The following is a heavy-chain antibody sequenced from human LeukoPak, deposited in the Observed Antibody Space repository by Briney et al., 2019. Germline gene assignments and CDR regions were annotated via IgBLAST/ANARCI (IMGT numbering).Heavy chain of an antibody. D-gene: IGHD3-10*01. J-gene: IGHJ4*02. V-gene: IGHV4-30-4*08. CDR2: IYYSGST. CDR3: ARDLGMVRGPGDH. Sequence: PSQTLSLTCSVSGGSISSGDYYWSWIRQPPGRGLEWIGYIYYSGSTYYNPSLKSRVTISVDTSKNQFSLKLSSVTAADTAVYYCARDLGMVRGPGDHWGQGTLVTVSS. CDR1: GGSISSGDYY.